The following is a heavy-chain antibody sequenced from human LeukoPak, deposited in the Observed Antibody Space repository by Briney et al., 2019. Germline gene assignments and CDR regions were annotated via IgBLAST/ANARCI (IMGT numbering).Heavy chain of an antibody. CDR1: GFTFSSYA. V-gene: IGHV3-23*01. J-gene: IGHJ4*02. Sequence: GGSLRLSCAASGFTFSSYAMSWVRQAPGEGLEWVSAISGSGGSTYYADSVKGRFTISRDNSKNTLYLQMNSLRAEDTAVYYCAKGRVYYDILTGYLFDYWGQGTLVTVSS. D-gene: IGHD3-9*01. CDR2: ISGSGGST. CDR3: AKGRVYYDILTGYLFDY.